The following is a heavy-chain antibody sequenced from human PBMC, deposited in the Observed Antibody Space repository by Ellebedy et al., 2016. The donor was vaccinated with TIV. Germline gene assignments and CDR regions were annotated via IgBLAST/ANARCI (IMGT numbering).Heavy chain of an antibody. J-gene: IGHJ4*02. CDR1: GFTFSNAW. CDR3: TTGLSYSNYADFDY. CDR2: TKSKTDGGTT. D-gene: IGHD4-11*01. Sequence: GGSLRLSXAASGFTFSNAWMSWVRQAPGKGLEWVGRTKSKTDGGTTDYAAPVKGRFTISRNDSKTTLFLQMSGLNTEDTAVYYCTTGLSYSNYADFDYWGQGTLVTVSS. V-gene: IGHV3-15*01.